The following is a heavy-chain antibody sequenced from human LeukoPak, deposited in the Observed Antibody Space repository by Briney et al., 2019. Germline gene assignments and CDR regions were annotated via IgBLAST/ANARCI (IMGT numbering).Heavy chain of an antibody. CDR1: GGTFSSYA. D-gene: IGHD6-19*01. J-gene: IGHJ6*03. V-gene: IGHV1-69*05. Sequence: SVKVSCKASGGTFSSYAISWVRQAPGHGLEWMGGIIPIFGTANYAQNFQGRVTIITDESTSTAYMELSSLRSEDTAVYYCARSSSGWYSVHYYYYMDVWGKGTTVTVSS. CDR3: ARSSSGWYSVHYYYYMDV. CDR2: IIPIFGTA.